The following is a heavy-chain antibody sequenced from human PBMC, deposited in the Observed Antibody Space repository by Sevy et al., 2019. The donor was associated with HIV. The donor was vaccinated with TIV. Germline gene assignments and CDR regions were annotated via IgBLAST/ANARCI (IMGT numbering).Heavy chain of an antibody. D-gene: IGHD3-3*01. J-gene: IGHJ6*02. CDR2: ISDKNGST. V-gene: IGHV1-18*01. Sequence: ASVKVSCKASGYTFSDYDISWVRHAPGLGLEWMGWISDKNGSTNYAHKVHGRATMTTDTSTDTAYMELRSLRFDDTDVCYCARGGIFGVITDSFDYYSMAVWGQGTTVTVSS. CDR3: ARGGIFGVITDSFDYYSMAV. CDR1: GYTFSDYD.